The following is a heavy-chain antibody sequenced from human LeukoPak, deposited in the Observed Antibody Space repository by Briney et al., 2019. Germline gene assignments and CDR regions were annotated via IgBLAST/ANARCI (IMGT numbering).Heavy chain of an antibody. V-gene: IGHV4-39*07. D-gene: IGHD3-3*01. J-gene: IGHJ4*02. CDR2: INHSGST. CDR1: GGSISSGGYY. Sequence: SETLSLTCTVSGGSISSGGYYWSWIRQPPGKGLEWIGEINHSGSTNYNPSLKSRVTISVDTSKNQFSLKLSSVTAADTAVYYCARGSPLYYDFWSGYPSLRGYFDYWGQGTLVTVSS. CDR3: ARGSPLYYDFWSGYPSLRGYFDY.